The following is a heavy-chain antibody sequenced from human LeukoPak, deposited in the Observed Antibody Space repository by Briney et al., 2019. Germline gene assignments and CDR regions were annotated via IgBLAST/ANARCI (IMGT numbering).Heavy chain of an antibody. CDR3: AREDCGGDCYADY. CDR1: GGSISSSSYY. V-gene: IGHV4-39*02. D-gene: IGHD2-21*02. CDR2: IYYSGST. Sequence: SETLSLTCTVSGGSISSSSYYWGWIRQLPGKGLEWIGSIYYSGSTYYNPSLKSRVTISVDTSKNQFSLKLSSVTAADTAVYYCAREDCGGDCYADYWGQGTLVTVSS. J-gene: IGHJ4*02.